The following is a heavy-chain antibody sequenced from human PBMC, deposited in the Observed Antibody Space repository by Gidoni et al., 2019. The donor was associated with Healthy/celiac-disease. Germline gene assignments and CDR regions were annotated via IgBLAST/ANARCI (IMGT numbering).Heavy chain of an antibody. V-gene: IGHV3-49*04. CDR1: GFTFGAYA. Sequence: EVQLVESGGGLVQPGRSLRLSCTASGFTFGAYAMSWVRQAPGKGLEWVGFIRSKAYGGTTEYAASVKGRFTISRDDSKSIAYLQMNSLKTEDTAVYYCTRDRLDTIFGMLDYWGQGTLVTVSS. D-gene: IGHD3-3*01. J-gene: IGHJ4*02. CDR3: TRDRLDTIFGMLDY. CDR2: IRSKAYGGTT.